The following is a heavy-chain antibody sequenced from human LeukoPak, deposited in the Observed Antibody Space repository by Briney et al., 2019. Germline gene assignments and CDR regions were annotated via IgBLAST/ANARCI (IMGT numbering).Heavy chain of an antibody. Sequence: ASMKVSCTASGYTFTVYFIHWVRQAPGQGLEWMGWINPNSGGTNYSQKFQGWVTMTRDTSISTAYMELSRLRSDDTAVDYCARGGPYCSGGSCYHWFDPWGQGTLVTVSS. V-gene: IGHV1-2*04. CDR3: ARGGPYCSGGSCYHWFDP. CDR2: INPNSGGT. CDR1: GYTFTVYF. D-gene: IGHD2-15*01. J-gene: IGHJ5*02.